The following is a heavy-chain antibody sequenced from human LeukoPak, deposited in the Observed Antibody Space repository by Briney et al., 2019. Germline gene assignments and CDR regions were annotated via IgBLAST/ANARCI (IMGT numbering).Heavy chain of an antibody. CDR3: ARDGFLVYCSGGSCYSGYYYYMDV. Sequence: GGSLRLSCAASGFTFSSYSMNWVRQAPGKGLEWVSYISSSSSTIYYADSVKGRFTISRDNSKNTLYLQMNSLRAEDTAVYYCARDGFLVYCSGGSCYSGYYYYMDVWGKGTTVTVSS. D-gene: IGHD2-15*01. V-gene: IGHV3-48*01. CDR1: GFTFSSYS. CDR2: ISSSSSTI. J-gene: IGHJ6*03.